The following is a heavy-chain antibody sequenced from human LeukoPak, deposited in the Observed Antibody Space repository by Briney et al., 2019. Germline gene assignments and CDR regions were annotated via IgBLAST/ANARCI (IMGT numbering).Heavy chain of an antibody. D-gene: IGHD2-15*01. CDR1: GYTLTELS. J-gene: IGHJ6*02. Sequence: ASVKVSCKVSGYTLTELSMHWVRQAPGKGLEWMGGFDPEDGETIHAQKFQGRVTMTEDTSTDTAYMELSSLRSEDTAVYYCATDRGYCSGGSCLSGYGMDVWGQGTTVTVSS. CDR3: ATDRGYCSGGSCLSGYGMDV. CDR2: FDPEDGET. V-gene: IGHV1-24*01.